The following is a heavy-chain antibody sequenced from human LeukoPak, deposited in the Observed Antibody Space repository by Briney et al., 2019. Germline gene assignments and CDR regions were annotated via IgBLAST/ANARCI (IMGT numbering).Heavy chain of an antibody. J-gene: IGHJ4*02. CDR2: ISSSSTYI. CDR1: KFTFSSYS. Sequence: GGSLRLSCAASKFTFSSYSMNWVRQAPGKGLEWVSSISSSSTYIYYADSVKGRFTISRDNAKNSLYPQMNSLRAEDTAVYYCAREGMVRGVIIYWGQGTLVTVSS. CDR3: AREGMVRGVIIY. D-gene: IGHD3-10*01. V-gene: IGHV3-21*01.